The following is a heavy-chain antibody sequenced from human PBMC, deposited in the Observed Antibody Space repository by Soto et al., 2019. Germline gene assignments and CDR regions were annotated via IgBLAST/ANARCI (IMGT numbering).Heavy chain of an antibody. CDR3: AKLSEAAAPPFDY. CDR2: ISYDGSNK. J-gene: IGHJ4*02. V-gene: IGHV3-30*18. D-gene: IGHD6-13*01. CDR1: GFTFSSYG. Sequence: LRLSCAASGFTFSSYGMHWVRQAPGKGLEWVAVISYDGSNKYYADSVKGRFTISRDNSKNTLYLQMNSLRAEDTAVYYCAKLSEAAAPPFDYWGQGTLVTVSS.